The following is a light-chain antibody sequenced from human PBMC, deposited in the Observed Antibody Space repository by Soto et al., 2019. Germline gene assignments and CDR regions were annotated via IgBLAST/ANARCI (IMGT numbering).Light chain of an antibody. J-gene: IGLJ1*01. Sequence: QSVLTQPASVSGSPGQSITISCAGTSSDVGGYNFVSWYQQHPGKAPKLMIYNVSNRPSGVSNRFSGSKSGNTASLTISGLQAEDEADYYCSSYTSSITLLYVFGTGTKHTVL. CDR2: NVS. CDR3: SSYTSSITLLYV. CDR1: SSDVGGYNF. V-gene: IGLV2-14*03.